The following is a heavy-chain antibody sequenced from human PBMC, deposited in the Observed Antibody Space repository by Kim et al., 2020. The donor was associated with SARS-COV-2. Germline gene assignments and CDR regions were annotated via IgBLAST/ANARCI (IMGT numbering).Heavy chain of an antibody. CDR2: LNSGGDYT. Sequence: GGSLRLSCAASGFTFYNYAMSWVRQAPGKGLEWVSTLNSGGDYTYYADSVKGRFSISRDNSKHMVFLQMNSLRVDDTAVYYCAKPLSGRYSFGGFQDWG. V-gene: IGHV3-23*01. CDR3: AKPLSGRYSFGGFQD. D-gene: IGHD1-26*01. CDR1: GFTFYNYA. J-gene: IGHJ1*01.